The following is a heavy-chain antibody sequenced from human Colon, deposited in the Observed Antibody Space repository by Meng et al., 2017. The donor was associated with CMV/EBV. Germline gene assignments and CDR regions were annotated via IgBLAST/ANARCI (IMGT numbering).Heavy chain of an antibody. Sequence: GGSLRLSCAASGFSFSRYSMHWVRQAPGKGLEWVSSISSGQSEIYYADSVKGRFTISRDNAKNSLYLQLNSLRVDDTATYYCVRDTFIRISPSGFLNEEGYDFVFDLWGQGTTVTVSS. D-gene: IGHD3/OR15-3a*01. V-gene: IGHV3-21*01. CDR1: GFSFSRYS. J-gene: IGHJ6*02. CDR3: VRDTFIRISPSGFLNEEGYDFVFDL. CDR2: ISSGQSEI.